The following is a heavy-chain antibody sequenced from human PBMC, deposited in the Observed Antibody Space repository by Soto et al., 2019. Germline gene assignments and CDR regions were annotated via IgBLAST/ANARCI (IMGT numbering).Heavy chain of an antibody. J-gene: IGHJ4*02. CDR2: IIPIFGTA. CDR1: VGTVSSYA. V-gene: IGHV1-69*13. CDR3: ARDIRYASSGYYYSFRD. D-gene: IGHD3-22*01. Sequence: SVNVSCRCSVGTVSSYAIRLVRQAPGQGLEWMGGIIPIFGTANYAQRFQGRVTITADESTSTAYMALSSLRSEDTAVYYCARDIRYASSGYYYSFRDWGQGTLVTVSS.